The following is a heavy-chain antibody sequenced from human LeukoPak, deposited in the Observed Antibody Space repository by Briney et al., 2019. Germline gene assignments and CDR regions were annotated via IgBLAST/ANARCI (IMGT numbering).Heavy chain of an antibody. V-gene: IGHV1-46*01. D-gene: IGHD2-2*01. Sequence: ASVKVSCKASGYTFTSYYMHWVRQAPRQGLEWMGIINPSGGSTSYAQKFQGRVTMTRDTSTSTVYMELSSLRSEDTAVYYCARDEEAGYCSSTSCDAFDIWGQGTMVTVSS. J-gene: IGHJ3*02. CDR3: ARDEEAGYCSSTSCDAFDI. CDR2: INPSGGST. CDR1: GYTFTSYY.